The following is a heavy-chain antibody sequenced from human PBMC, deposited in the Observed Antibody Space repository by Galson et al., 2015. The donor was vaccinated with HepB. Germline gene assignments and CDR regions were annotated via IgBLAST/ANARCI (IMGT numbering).Heavy chain of an antibody. CDR3: ARLLSRFTMVRGHFDI. CDR1: GYSFTSYW. J-gene: IGHJ3*02. V-gene: IGHV5-10-1*01. Sequence: QSGAEVKKPGEPLRISCKGSGYSFTSYWISWVRQMPGKGLEWMGRIDPSDSYTNYSPSFQGHVTISADKSISTAYLQWSSLKAADTAMYYCARLLSRFTMVRGHFDIWGQGTMVTVSS. D-gene: IGHD3-10*01. CDR2: IDPSDSYT.